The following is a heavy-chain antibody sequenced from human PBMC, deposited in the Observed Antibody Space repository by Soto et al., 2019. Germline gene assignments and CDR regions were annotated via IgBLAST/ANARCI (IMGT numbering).Heavy chain of an antibody. CDR3: ARGACITCYYDDWFDT. J-gene: IGHJ5*02. D-gene: IGHD2-15*01. Sequence: QVQLVESGGGLVKPGGSLRVSCAASGFSFSDYYMTWIRQAPGKGLEWVSYISGSGDNIHYADSVKVRFTISRDNAKNSLYLQMDSLRVEDTAVYYCARGACITCYYDDWFDTWGQGTLVTVSS. CDR1: GFSFSDYY. V-gene: IGHV3-11*01. CDR2: ISGSGDNI.